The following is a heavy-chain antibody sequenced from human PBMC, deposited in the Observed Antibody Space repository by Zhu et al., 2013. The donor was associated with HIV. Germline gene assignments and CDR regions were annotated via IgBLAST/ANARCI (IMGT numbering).Heavy chain of an antibody. D-gene: IGHD3-22*01. V-gene: IGHV1-3*04. CDR1: GYSFTTYA. CDR2: INIGNGDT. J-gene: IGHJ4*02. CDR3: ARDGALYFFDSYFDY. Sequence: QVQLVQSGAEVKKPGASVRVSCQASGYSFTTYAIHWVRQAPGQSLEWMGWINIGNGDTKYSQKFQGRVSFTKDTSASTVYMDLSSLTSEDTAVYYCARDGALYFFDSYFDYWGQGTLVTVSS.